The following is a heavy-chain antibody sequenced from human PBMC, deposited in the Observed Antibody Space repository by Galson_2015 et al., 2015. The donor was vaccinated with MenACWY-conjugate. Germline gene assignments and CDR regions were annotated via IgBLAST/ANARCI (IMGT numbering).Heavy chain of an antibody. V-gene: IGHV3-7*03. CDR2: IKQDASEK. J-gene: IGHJ3*02. Sequence: SLRLSCAASGFSFSDSWMSWVRQAPGKGLEWVANIKQDASEKYYVDSVKGRFAISSDNAQTSLYLHMNSLGAEDTAVYYCARGPRYGAFDIWGQGTMVTVSS. CDR1: GFSFSDSW. CDR3: ARGPRYGAFDI. D-gene: IGHD4-17*01.